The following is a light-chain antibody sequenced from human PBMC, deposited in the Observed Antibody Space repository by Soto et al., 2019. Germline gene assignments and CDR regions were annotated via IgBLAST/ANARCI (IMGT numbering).Light chain of an antibody. CDR3: QQSYSIPPT. Sequence: DIQMTQSPSSLSASVGGRVTITCRASQSISSYLNWYRQKPGKAPELLIYAASSLQSGVPSRFSVSGSGTDFTLTISSLQPEDVATYYCQQSYSIPPTFGPGTKVYI. CDR1: QSISSY. V-gene: IGKV1-39*01. CDR2: AAS. J-gene: IGKJ3*01.